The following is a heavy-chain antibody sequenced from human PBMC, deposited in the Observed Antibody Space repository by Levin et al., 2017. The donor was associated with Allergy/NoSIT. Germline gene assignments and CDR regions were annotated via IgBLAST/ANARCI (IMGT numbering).Heavy chain of an antibody. CDR2: ISYDGSNK. D-gene: IGHD6-13*01. J-gene: IGHJ4*02. Sequence: GESLKISCAASGFTFSSYAMHWVRQAPGKGLEWVAVISYDGSNKYYADSVKGRFTISRDNSKNTLYLQMNSLRAEDTAVYYCARDVQQQQLVPQDYFDYWGQGTLVTVSS. CDR3: ARDVQQQQLVPQDYFDY. V-gene: IGHV3-30-3*01. CDR1: GFTFSSYA.